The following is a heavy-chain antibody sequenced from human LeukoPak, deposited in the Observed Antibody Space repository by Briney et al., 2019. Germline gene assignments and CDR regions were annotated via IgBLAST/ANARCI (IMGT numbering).Heavy chain of an antibody. CDR2: INPSGGST. CDR1: GGTFSSYA. V-gene: IGHV1-46*01. Sequence: ASVKVSCKASGGTFSSYAISWVRQAPGQGLEWMGIINPSGGSTSYAQKFQGRVTMTRDMSTSTVYMELSSLRSEDTAVYYCARSSSDRGAFDIWGQGTMVTVSS. D-gene: IGHD1-14*01. J-gene: IGHJ3*02. CDR3: ARSSSDRGAFDI.